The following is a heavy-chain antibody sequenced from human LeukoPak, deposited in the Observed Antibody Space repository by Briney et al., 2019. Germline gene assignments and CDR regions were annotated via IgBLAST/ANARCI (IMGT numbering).Heavy chain of an antibody. CDR3: ARKPWGLYYSDY. CDR2: INTDTGNP. Sequence: ASVKVSCKTSGYSFSSSDINWVRQATGQGLEWMGWINTDTGNPTYAQDFTGRFVFSLDTSVSTAYLQISSLKAEDTAVYYCARKPWGLYYSDYWGQGTLVTVSS. D-gene: IGHD7-27*01. CDR1: GYSFSSSD. J-gene: IGHJ4*02. V-gene: IGHV7-4-1*02.